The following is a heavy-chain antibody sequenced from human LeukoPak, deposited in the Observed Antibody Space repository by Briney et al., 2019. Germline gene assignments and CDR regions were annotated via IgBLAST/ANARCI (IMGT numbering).Heavy chain of an antibody. CDR1: GYTFTSYY. V-gene: IGHV1-46*01. CDR3: ARDRRRGPFDY. Sequence: ASVKVSCKASGYTFTSYYMHWVRQAPGQGLEWMGIINPSGGSTSYAQKFQGRVTMTTDTSTSTAYMELRSLRSDDTAVYYCARDRRRGPFDYWGQGTLVTVSS. J-gene: IGHJ4*02. CDR2: INPSGGST. D-gene: IGHD3/OR15-3a*01.